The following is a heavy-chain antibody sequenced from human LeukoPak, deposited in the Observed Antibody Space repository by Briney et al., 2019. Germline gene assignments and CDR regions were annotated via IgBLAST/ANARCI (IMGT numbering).Heavy chain of an antibody. V-gene: IGHV5-51*01. Sequence: GQSLTPSSKLSGYSFTSYSIGWARQMPGKCMAWMGIIFPGDSDTRYSSSVQGQVTISADKSISTGYLQWSSLKASDSAMYYCARRDSSSSSLDYWGQGTLVTVSS. CDR3: ARRDSSSSSLDY. CDR1: GYSFTSYS. CDR2: IFPGDSDT. D-gene: IGHD6-13*01. J-gene: IGHJ4*02.